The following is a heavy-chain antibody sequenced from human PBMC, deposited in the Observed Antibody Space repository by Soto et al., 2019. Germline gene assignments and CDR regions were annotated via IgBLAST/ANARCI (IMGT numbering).Heavy chain of an antibody. CDR2: IIPIFGTA. D-gene: IGHD4-4*01. V-gene: IGHV1-69*13. Sequence: SVKVSCKASGGTFSSYAISWVRQAPGQGLEWMGGIIPIFGTANYAQKLQGRVTITADESTSTAYMELSSLSSEDTAVYYCARGLDYSPALRHWGQGTLVTVSS. CDR1: GGTFSSYA. J-gene: IGHJ1*01. CDR3: ARGLDYSPALRH.